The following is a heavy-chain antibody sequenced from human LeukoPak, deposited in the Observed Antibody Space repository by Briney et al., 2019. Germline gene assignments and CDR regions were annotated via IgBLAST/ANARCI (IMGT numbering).Heavy chain of an antibody. J-gene: IGHJ5*02. Sequence: SETLSLTCTVSGGSISSYYWSWIWQPPGKGLEWIGYIYYSGSTNYNPSLKSRVTISVDTSKNQFSLKLSSVTAADTAVYYCARHGYYRGWFDPWGQGTLVTVSS. CDR1: GGSISSYY. CDR2: IYYSGST. D-gene: IGHD3-22*01. CDR3: ARHGYYRGWFDP. V-gene: IGHV4-59*01.